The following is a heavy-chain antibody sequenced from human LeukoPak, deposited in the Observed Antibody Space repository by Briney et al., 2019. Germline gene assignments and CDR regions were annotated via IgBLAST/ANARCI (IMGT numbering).Heavy chain of an antibody. J-gene: IGHJ4*02. CDR2: INSHGSTT. V-gene: IGHV3-74*01. Sequence: GGSLRLSCAASGFTSRSYWMPWVRQPPGKGLVCVSCINSHGSTTSYADSVKGRFTISSDNAKNTGSLQSNSLRAEHTAVYYCARGGAYSYGYVGYWGQGTLVTVSS. D-gene: IGHD5-18*01. CDR3: ARGGAYSYGYVGY. CDR1: GFTSRSYW.